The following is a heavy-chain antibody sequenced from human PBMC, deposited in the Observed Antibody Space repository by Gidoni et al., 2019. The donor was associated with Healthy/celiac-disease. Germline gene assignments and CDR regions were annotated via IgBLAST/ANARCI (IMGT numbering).Heavy chain of an antibody. CDR1: GGTFSSYA. Sequence: QVQLVQSGAEVKKPGSSVKFSCKASGGTFSSYAISWVRQAPGQGLEWMGGIIPIFGTANYAQKFQGRVTITADESTSTAYMELSSLRSEDTAVYYCARDLRREQWLVAQYYYYGMDVWGQGTTVTVSS. J-gene: IGHJ6*02. CDR3: ARDLRREQWLVAQYYYYGMDV. CDR2: IIPIFGTA. D-gene: IGHD6-19*01. V-gene: IGHV1-69*01.